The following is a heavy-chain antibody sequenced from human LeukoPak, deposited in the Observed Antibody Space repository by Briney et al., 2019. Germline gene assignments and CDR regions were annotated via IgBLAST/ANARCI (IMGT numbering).Heavy chain of an antibody. CDR2: IYHSGST. CDR1: GGSISSGGYS. D-gene: IGHD3-22*01. J-gene: IGHJ4*02. CDR3: ARVHRYYSIADY. V-gene: IGHV4-30-2*01. Sequence: TSQTLSLTCAVSGGSISSGGYSWSWIRQPPGKGLEWIGYIYHSGSTYYNPSLKSRVTISVDRSKNQFSLKLSSVTAADTAVYYCARVHRYYSIADYWGQGTLVTVSS.